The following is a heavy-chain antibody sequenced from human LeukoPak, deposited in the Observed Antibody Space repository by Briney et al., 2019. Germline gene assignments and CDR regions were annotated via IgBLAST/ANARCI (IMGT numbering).Heavy chain of an antibody. CDR3: ARTSMITFGGVIVGNDY. CDR2: INPNSGGT. V-gene: IGHV1-2*02. J-gene: IGHJ4*02. CDR1: GYTFTGYY. Sequence: GASVKVSCKASGYTFTGYYMHWVRQAPGQGLEWLGWINPNSGGTNYAQKFQGRVTMTRDTSISTAYMELSRLRSDDTAVYYCARTSMITFGGVIVGNDYWGQGTLVTVPS. D-gene: IGHD3-16*02.